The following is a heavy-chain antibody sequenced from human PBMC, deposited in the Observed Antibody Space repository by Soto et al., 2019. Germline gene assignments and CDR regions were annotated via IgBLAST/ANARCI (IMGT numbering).Heavy chain of an antibody. Sequence: QVQLQQWGAGLLKPSETLSLTCAVYGGSFSGYYWSWIRQPPGKGLEWIGEINHSGSTNYNPSLKSRVTISVDTSKNQVSLKLSSVTAADTAVYYCARSAIADFDYWGQGTLVTVSS. D-gene: IGHD2-21*01. CDR1: GGSFSGYY. CDR3: ARSAIADFDY. J-gene: IGHJ4*02. V-gene: IGHV4-34*01. CDR2: INHSGST.